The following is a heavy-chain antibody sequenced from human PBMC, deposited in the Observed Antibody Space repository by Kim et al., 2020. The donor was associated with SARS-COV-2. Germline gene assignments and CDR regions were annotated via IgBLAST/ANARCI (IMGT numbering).Heavy chain of an antibody. CDR3: AREIPGGACFFDY. V-gene: IGHV3-7*03. Sequence: GGSLRLSCATSGFTFGRYWMSWVRQAPGKGLEWVANMRFDRSVEHYMESVRGRFTISRDNAESSLYLQMNSLRAEDTAVYYCAREIPGGACFFDYWGQGVLVTVSS. CDR2: MRFDRSVE. CDR1: GFTFGRYW. D-gene: IGHD2-15*01. J-gene: IGHJ4*02.